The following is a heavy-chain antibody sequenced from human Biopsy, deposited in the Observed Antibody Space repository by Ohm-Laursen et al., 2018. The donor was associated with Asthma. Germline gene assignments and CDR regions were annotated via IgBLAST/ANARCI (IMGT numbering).Heavy chain of an antibody. CDR3: AREGVAGTHIED. CDR2: ISYDGSSI. J-gene: IGHJ4*02. V-gene: IGHV3-30-3*01. CDR1: GFAVSRDH. D-gene: IGHD6-19*01. Sequence: SLRLSCVASGFAVSRDHMFWVRQAPGKGLEWVAVISYDGSSIYYADSVKGRFTISRDNSKNTLSLQMNSLTAEDTAVYYCAREGVAGTHIEDWGQGSLVTVSS.